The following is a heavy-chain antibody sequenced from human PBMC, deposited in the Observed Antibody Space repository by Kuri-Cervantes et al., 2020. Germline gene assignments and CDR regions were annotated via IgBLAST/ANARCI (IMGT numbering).Heavy chain of an antibody. J-gene: IGHJ3*02. CDR1: GGSFSGYY. V-gene: IGHV4-34*01. Sequence: SQTLSLTCAVYGGSFSGYYWSWIRQPPGKGLEWIGEINHSGSTNYNPSLKSRVTISVDTSKNQFSLKLSSVTAEDTAVYYCAKETWSSATDAFDIWGQGTMVTVSS. CDR3: AKETWSSATDAFDI. D-gene: IGHD5-12*01. CDR2: INHSGST.